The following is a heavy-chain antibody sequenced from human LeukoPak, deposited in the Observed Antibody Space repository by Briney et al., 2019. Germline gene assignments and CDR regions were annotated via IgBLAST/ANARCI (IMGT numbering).Heavy chain of an antibody. Sequence: SETLSLTCTVSGGSTSSYYWSWIRQPPGKGLEWIGYIYYSGSTNYNPSLKSRVTISVDTSKNQFSLKLSSVTAADTAVYYCARDKAVATRFDPWGQGTLVTVSS. D-gene: IGHD6-19*01. V-gene: IGHV4-59*12. J-gene: IGHJ5*02. CDR3: ARDKAVATRFDP. CDR1: GGSTSSYY. CDR2: IYYSGST.